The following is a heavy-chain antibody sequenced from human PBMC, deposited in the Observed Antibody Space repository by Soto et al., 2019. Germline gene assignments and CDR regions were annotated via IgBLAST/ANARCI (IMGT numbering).Heavy chain of an antibody. Sequence: SETLSLTCTVSGGSISSYYWSWIRQPPGKGLEWIGYIYYSGTTHYNPSLKSRVTISVDTSKNHFSLKLSSVTAADTAVYYCARELIAAAGTPLYNWFDPWGQGTLVTVSS. J-gene: IGHJ5*02. CDR2: IYYSGTT. D-gene: IGHD6-13*01. CDR1: GGSISSYY. CDR3: ARELIAAAGTPLYNWFDP. V-gene: IGHV4-59*12.